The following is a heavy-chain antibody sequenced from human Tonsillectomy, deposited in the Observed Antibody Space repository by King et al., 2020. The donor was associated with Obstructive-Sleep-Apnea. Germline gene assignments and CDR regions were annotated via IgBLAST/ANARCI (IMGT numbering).Heavy chain of an antibody. CDR2: MDPSDSFT. D-gene: IGHD6-19*01. J-gene: IGHJ4*02. CDR1: GYSFTSYW. CDR3: AGITVGCTD. Sequence: VQLVESGAEVKKPGESLRISCKGSGYSFTSYWISWVRQMPGKGLEWMGRMDPSDSFTNYSPSFQGHVTISADKSISTAYLQWSSLQASDTAMYYCAGITVGCTDWGQGTLVTVSS. V-gene: IGHV5-10-1*01.